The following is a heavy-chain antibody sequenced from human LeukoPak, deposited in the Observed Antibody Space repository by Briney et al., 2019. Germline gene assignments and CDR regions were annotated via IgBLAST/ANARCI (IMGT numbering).Heavy chain of an antibody. V-gene: IGHV4-38-2*02. J-gene: IGHJ4*02. CDR3: ARRVTMVRGVIGNIGY. CDR1: GYSISSGYY. D-gene: IGHD3-10*01. Sequence: SETLSLTCTVSGYSISSGYYWGWIRQPPGKGLEWIGSIYHSGRTYYNPSLKSRVTISLDTSKNQFSLKLSSVTAADTAVYYCARRVTMVRGVIGNIGYWGQGTLVTVSS. CDR2: IYHSGRT.